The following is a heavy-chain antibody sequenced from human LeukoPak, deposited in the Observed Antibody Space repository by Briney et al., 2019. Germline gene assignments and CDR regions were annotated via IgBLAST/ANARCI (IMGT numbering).Heavy chain of an antibody. Sequence: PGGSLRLSCAASGFTFSVFGMHWVRQAPGKGLEWVAVISYDGSTKYYADSVKGRFTISRDNSKNTLHLQMNSLTAEDTAVYFCAKEFSYSGFNYPDVFDVWGQGTLVTVSS. V-gene: IGHV3-30*18. CDR1: GFTFSVFG. CDR2: ISYDGSTK. J-gene: IGHJ3*01. CDR3: AKEFSYSGFNYPDVFDV. D-gene: IGHD5-12*01.